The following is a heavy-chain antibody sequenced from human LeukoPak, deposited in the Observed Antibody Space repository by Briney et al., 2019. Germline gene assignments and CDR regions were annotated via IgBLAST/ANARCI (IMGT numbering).Heavy chain of an antibody. J-gene: IGHJ4*02. CDR1: GGSFSGYY. Sequence: SETLSLTCAVYGGSFSGYYWSWIRQPPGKGLEWIGEINHSGSTNYNPSLKSRVTISVDTSKNQFSLKLSSVTAADTAVYYCARYQIGDSGVYYFDYWGQGTLVTVSS. D-gene: IGHD6-13*01. CDR3: ARYQIGDSGVYYFDY. CDR2: INHSGST. V-gene: IGHV4-34*01.